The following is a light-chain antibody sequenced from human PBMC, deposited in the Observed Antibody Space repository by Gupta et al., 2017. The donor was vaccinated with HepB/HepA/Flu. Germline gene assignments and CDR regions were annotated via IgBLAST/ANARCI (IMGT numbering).Light chain of an antibody. CDR2: SND. Sequence: QSVLTQPPSASGTPGQRVTISCSGSSSNIGGNTVNWYQQFPGTAPKLLIYSNDHRPSGVPDRFSGSKSGTSASLAISGLQSEEEADYYCAAWDDRVNGVVLGGGTKMTVL. V-gene: IGLV1-44*01. CDR3: AAWDDRVNGVV. J-gene: IGLJ2*01. CDR1: SSNIGGNT.